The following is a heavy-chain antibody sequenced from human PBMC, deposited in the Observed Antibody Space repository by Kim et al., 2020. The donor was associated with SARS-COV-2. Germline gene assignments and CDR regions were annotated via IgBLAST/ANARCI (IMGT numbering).Heavy chain of an antibody. CDR1: GYTFTDYY. CDR2: INPNGGAT. V-gene: IGHV1-2*02. CDR3: ARGAMLGATWNWYFDL. D-gene: IGHD1-26*01. Sequence: ASVKVSCKASGYTFTDYYMHWVRQAPGQGPDWMGWINPNGGATEYAQKFQGRVTLTRDTSITTAYMEVNSLTSDDTAVYYCARGAMLGATWNWYFDLWGRGTLVTVSS. J-gene: IGHJ2*01.